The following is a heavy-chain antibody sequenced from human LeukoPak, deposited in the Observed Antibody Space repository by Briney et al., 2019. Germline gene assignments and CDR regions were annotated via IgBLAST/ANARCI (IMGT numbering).Heavy chain of an antibody. D-gene: IGHD2-15*01. CDR2: INHSGST. V-gene: IGHV4-34*01. J-gene: IGHJ3*02. CDR3: ARGISDCSGGSCYSPYAFDI. CDR1: GGSFSGYC. Sequence: KPSETLSLTCAVYGGSFSGYCWSWIRQPPGKGLEWIGEINHSGSTKYNPSLKSRVTISVDTSKIQFSLKLSSVTAADTAVYYCARGISDCSGGSCYSPYAFDIWGQGTMVTVSS.